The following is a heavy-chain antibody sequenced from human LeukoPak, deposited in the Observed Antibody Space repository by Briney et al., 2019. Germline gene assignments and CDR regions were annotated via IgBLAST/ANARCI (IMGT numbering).Heavy chain of an antibody. CDR1: GGSISSSSYY. CDR2: IYYSGST. D-gene: IGHD3-3*01. Sequence: SETLSLTCTVSGGSISSSSYYWGWLRQPPGKGLEWLGSIYYSGSTYYNPSLKSRVTISVDTSKNQFSLKLSSVTAADTAVYYCARGTTDFWSGYYTALNWFDPWGQGTLVTVSS. CDR3: ARGTTDFWSGYYTALNWFDP. V-gene: IGHV4-39*01. J-gene: IGHJ5*02.